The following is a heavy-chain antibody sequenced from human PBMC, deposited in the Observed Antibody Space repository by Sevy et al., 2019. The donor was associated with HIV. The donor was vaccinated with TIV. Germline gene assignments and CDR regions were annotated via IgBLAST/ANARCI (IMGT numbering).Heavy chain of an antibody. CDR2: ITDDNRYT. CDR3: AREGYYYRSGTYRPPNYYGMDV. D-gene: IGHD3-10*01. V-gene: IGHV1-18*01. J-gene: IGHJ6*02. Sequence: ASVKVSCKASGYTFSSYGISWVRQAPGQGLEWMGWITDDNRYTNYAHKFQGRVTMSTETSTRTAYMELRSLRSDDTAVYFCAREGYYYRSGTYRPPNYYGMDVWGQGTAVTVSS. CDR1: GYTFSSYG.